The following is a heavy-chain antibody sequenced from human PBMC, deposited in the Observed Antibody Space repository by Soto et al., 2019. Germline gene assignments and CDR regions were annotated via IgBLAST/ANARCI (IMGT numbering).Heavy chain of an antibody. D-gene: IGHD3-10*01. CDR1: GGSISSYY. CDR2: IYYSGST. Sequence: PSETLSLTCTVSGGSISSYYWSWIRQPPGKGLEWIGYIYYSGSTNYNPSLKSRVTISVDTSKNQFSLKLSSVTAADTAVYYCASLDRYYGSGSYHRDYWGQGTLVTVSS. CDR3: ASLDRYYGSGSYHRDY. V-gene: IGHV4-59*01. J-gene: IGHJ4*02.